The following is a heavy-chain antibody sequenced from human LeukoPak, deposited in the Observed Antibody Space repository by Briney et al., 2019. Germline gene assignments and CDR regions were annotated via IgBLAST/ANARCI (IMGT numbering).Heavy chain of an antibody. V-gene: IGHV5-10-1*01. D-gene: IGHD3-22*01. Sequence: GESLRISCQTSGYTFIHYWISWVRQVPGKGLEWMGRIDPSDSYTNYGPPFQGHITISADRSLNTSYLQWSGLKASDTAMYFCARHGPTYFYDGSGVFDVWGRGTMVIVSS. CDR3: ARHGPTYFYDGSGVFDV. J-gene: IGHJ3*01. CDR1: GYTFIHYW. CDR2: IDPSDSYT.